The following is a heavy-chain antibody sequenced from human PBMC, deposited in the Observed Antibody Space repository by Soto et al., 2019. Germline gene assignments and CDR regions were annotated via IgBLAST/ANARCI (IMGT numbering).Heavy chain of an antibody. V-gene: IGHV4-39*01. Sequence: QLQLQESGPGLVKPSETLSLTCTVSGGSISSSSYFWGWIRQPPGKGLEWIGYIFGSGSTYYNPSPRSRFTRSVDTSKDQFARRLTSVTAADTAVYYCARLNGAYPVGGGFNIWCQGTMVTVSS. CDR3: ARLNGAYPVGGGFNI. D-gene: IGHD3-16*01. J-gene: IGHJ3*02. CDR1: GGSISSSSYF. CDR2: IFGSGST.